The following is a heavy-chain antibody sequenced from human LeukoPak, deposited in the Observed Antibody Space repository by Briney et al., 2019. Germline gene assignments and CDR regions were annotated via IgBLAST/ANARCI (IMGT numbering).Heavy chain of an antibody. V-gene: IGHV4-4*02. Sequence: PSETLSLTCAVSGGSISSAHWWRWVRQPPVKGLEWIGEVDHSGSTKYNPALKSRVTISVDKSKNQFSLRLSSVTAADTAVYYCARVHKYCSGISCYRFDPWGQGTLVTVSS. D-gene: IGHD2-2*01. CDR1: GGSISSAHW. CDR3: ARVHKYCSGISCYRFDP. CDR2: VDHSGST. J-gene: IGHJ5*02.